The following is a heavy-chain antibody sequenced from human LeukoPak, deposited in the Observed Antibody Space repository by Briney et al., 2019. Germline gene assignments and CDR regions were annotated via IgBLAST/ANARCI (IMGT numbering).Heavy chain of an antibody. D-gene: IGHD3-10*01. CDR1: GFTFRRNA. CDR3: VKDRTGTYTLDY. CDR2: ISYDGSNK. J-gene: IGHJ4*02. V-gene: IGHV3-30*04. Sequence: GGSLRLSCAASGFTFRRNAMHWVRRAPGKGLEWVAVISYDGSNKYYADSVKGRFTISRDNSKNTLYLQMNSLRAEDTAVYYCVKDRTGTYTLDYWGQGTLVTVSS.